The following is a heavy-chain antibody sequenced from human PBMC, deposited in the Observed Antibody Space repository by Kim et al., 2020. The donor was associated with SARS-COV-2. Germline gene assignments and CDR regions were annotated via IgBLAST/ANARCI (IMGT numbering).Heavy chain of an antibody. J-gene: IGHJ4*01. CDR3: ATFPGGDYADSSGYYVDY. D-gene: IGHD3-22*01. CDR1: RRSISKSRYY. V-gene: IGHV4-39*02. Sequence: SETLSLTCNVSRRSISKSRYYWGWIRQPPWNGLEWIGSIYYGGNTYYNSSLKGRASISIDTPRNHFSLKLTSVTAADTAVYYCATFPGGDYADSSGYYVDYWGQGTLVTVSS. CDR2: IYYGGNT.